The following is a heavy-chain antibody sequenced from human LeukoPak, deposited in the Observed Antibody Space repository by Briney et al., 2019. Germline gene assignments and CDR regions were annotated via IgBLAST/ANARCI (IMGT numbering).Heavy chain of an antibody. D-gene: IGHD1-26*01. CDR3: ARDGKKWELLLLSHHRAAFDI. CDR1: GYTFTGYY. CDR2: INPNSGGT. V-gene: IGHV1-2*02. J-gene: IGHJ3*02. Sequence: ASVKVSCKASGYTFTGYYMHWVRQAPGQGLEWMGWINPNSGGTNYAQKFQGRVTMTRDTSISTAYMELSRLRSDDTAVYYCARDGKKWELLLLSHHRAAFDIWGQGTMVTVSS.